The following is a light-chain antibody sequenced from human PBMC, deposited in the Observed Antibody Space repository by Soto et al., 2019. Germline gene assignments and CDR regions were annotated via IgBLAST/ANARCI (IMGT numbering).Light chain of an antibody. J-gene: IGKJ3*01. CDR1: QSISSW. Sequence: DIQMTRSPSTLSASVGDRVTITCRASQSISSWLAWYQQKPGKAPKLLIYDASSLESGVPSRFSGSGSGTEFTLTISSLQPDDFATYYCQQFNPFTFGPGTKVDIK. CDR2: DAS. CDR3: QQFNPFT. V-gene: IGKV1-5*01.